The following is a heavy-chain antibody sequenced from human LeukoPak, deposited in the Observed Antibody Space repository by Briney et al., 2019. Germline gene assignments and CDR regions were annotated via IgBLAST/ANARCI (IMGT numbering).Heavy chain of an antibody. D-gene: IGHD5-18*01. CDR1: GFTFSSYN. Sequence: GGSLRLSCTASGFTFSSYNMNWVRQAPGKGVEWVSSIISSSYIYYADSVKGRFTISRDNAKNSLYLQMNSLRAEDTAVYYCAREETDSYGFYYYAMDVWGQGTTVTVSS. CDR3: AREETDSYGFYYYAMDV. CDR2: IISSSYI. V-gene: IGHV3-21*01. J-gene: IGHJ6*02.